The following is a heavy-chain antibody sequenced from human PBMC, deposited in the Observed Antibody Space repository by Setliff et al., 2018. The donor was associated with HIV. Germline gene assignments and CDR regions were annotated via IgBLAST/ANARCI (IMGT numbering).Heavy chain of an antibody. D-gene: IGHD3-10*01. CDR1: GGSISGYY. Sequence: SETLSLTCTVAGGSISGYYRSWVRPPPGKGLEWIGYVYYDGTTNYNPSLKSRVTISADTSKNQFSLKLSSVTAADTAFYYCARASYYGSGIYYIWGYFDYWGQGTLVTVSS. J-gene: IGHJ4*02. CDR2: VYYDGTT. V-gene: IGHV4-59*01. CDR3: ARASYYGSGIYYIWGYFDY.